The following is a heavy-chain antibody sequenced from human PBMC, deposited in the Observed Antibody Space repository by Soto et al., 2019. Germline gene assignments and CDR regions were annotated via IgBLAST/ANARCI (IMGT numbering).Heavy chain of an antibody. CDR1: GGSSSGWY. D-gene: IGHD1-26*01. CDR2: ISSGST. V-gene: IGHV4-34*01. Sequence: SETLSLTCAVYGGSSSGWYWTWIRQSPVKGLEWIGEISSGSTNYNPSLKSRVTISADMSKNQFSLKLTSVTAADTAIYYCARGPYSRGVGATNPSNWGQGAQVTVS. J-gene: IGHJ4*02. CDR3: ARGPYSRGVGATNPSN.